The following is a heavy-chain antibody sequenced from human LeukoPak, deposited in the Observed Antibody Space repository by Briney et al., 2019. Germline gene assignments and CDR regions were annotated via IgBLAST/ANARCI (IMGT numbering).Heavy chain of an antibody. V-gene: IGHV3-7*01. CDR1: GFTVSSNY. CDR3: ARRDWYRDRDGFDI. D-gene: IGHD4-17*01. J-gene: IGHJ3*02. Sequence: PGGSLRLSCAASGFTVSSNYMTWVRQAPGKGLEWVANINHDEREKYYVDSVKGRFTTSRDNAKNSLYLQMNSLRAEDTAVYYCARRDWYRDRDGFDIWGQGTMVTVSS. CDR2: INHDEREK.